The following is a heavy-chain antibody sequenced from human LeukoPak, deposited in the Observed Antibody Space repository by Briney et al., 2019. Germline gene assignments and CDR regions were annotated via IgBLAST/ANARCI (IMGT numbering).Heavy chain of an antibody. D-gene: IGHD3-9*01. CDR2: ISSSGSTI. J-gene: IGHJ6*03. CDR3: AREVNYDILTGYSNYYYYYMDV. Sequence: PGGSLRLSCAASGFTLSSYEMNWVRQAPGKGLEWVSYISSSGSTIYYADSVKGRFTISRDNAKNSLYLQMNSLRAEDTAVYYCAREVNYDILTGYSNYYYYYMDVWGKGTTVTVSS. V-gene: IGHV3-48*03. CDR1: GFTLSSYE.